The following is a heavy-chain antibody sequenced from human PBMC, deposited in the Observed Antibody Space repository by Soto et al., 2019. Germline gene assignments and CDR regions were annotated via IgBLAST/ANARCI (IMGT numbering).Heavy chain of an antibody. V-gene: IGHV1-58*02. CDR3: VVHRYYDSGLSFDY. CDR2: IVVGSGNT. Sequence: QMQLVQSGPEVKEPGTSVKVSWKASGFTFSSSAMQWVRQSRGQRLEWIGWIVVGSGNTNYAQRFQERVTVTRDMSTNTAYRELSSQTSDATAVYYCVVHRYYDSGLSFDYLGQSTQVTVSS. CDR1: GFTFSSSA. J-gene: IGHJ4*02. D-gene: IGHD3-22*01.